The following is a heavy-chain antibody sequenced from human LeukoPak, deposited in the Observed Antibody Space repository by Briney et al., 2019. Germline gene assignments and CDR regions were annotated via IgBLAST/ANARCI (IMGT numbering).Heavy chain of an antibody. D-gene: IGHD2-2*01. J-gene: IGHJ3*02. CDR2: IYYSGST. CDR3: ASYCSSTSCLRRAFDI. Sequence: TSETLSPTCTVSGGSISSSSYYWGWIRQPPGKGLEWIGSIYYSGSTYYNPSLKSRVTISVDTSKNQFSLKLSSVTAADTAVYYCASYCSSTSCLRRAFDIWGQGTMVTVSS. V-gene: IGHV4-39*01. CDR1: GGSISSSSYY.